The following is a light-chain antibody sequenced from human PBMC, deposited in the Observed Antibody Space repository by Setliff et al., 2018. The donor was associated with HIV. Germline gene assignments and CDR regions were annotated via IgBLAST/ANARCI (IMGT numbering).Light chain of an antibody. Sequence: QSVLTQPASVSGSLGQSITISCTGSSSDVGSYDLVSWYQEHPGKAPKLMIYEVTKRPSGVSDRFSGSKSGNTASLTISGLQPDDEADYYCCSYASRSTLIFGGGTKGTV. J-gene: IGLJ2*01. V-gene: IGLV2-23*02. CDR3: CSYASRSTLI. CDR2: EVT. CDR1: SSDVGSYDL.